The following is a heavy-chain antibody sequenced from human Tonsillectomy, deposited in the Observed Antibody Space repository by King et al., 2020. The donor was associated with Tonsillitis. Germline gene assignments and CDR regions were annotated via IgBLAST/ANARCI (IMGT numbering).Heavy chain of an antibody. V-gene: IGHV3-9*01. Sequence: VQLVESGGGLVQPGRSLRLSCSASGFTFDDYAMHWVRQATGKGLEWVSGFSWNSGNIGNADSVKVRFTISRENAQNSLYLQMNSLRAEDTALYYCAKETIAAAGDFDYWGQGTLVTVSS. CDR1: GFTFDDYA. J-gene: IGHJ4*02. D-gene: IGHD6-13*01. CDR2: FSWNSGNI. CDR3: AKETIAAAGDFDY.